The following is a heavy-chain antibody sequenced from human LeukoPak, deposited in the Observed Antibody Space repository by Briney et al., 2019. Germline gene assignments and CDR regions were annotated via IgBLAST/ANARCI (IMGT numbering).Heavy chain of an antibody. CDR2: IIPIFGTA. CDR1: GGTFSSYA. CDR3: ASSPLPTYYYDSSGYYYYSLDY. V-gene: IGHV1-69*05. J-gene: IGHJ4*02. D-gene: IGHD3-22*01. Sequence: GASVKVSCEASGGTFSSYAISWVRQAPGQGLEWMGGIIPIFGTANYAQKFQGRVTITTDESTSTAYMELSSLRSEDTAVYYCASSPLPTYYYDSSGYYYYSLDYWGQGTLVTVSS.